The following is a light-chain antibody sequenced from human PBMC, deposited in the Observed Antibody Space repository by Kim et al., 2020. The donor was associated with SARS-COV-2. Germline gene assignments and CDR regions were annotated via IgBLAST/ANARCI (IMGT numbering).Light chain of an antibody. CDR3: AGWDDSLNGWV. CDR2: SDD. Sequence: ELTQPPSASGTPGQRVTISCSGGTSNIGTNAVNWYQQSPRTAPKLLFYSDDQRPSGVPDRFSASKSGTSASLAISGLQSEDEADYYCAGWDDSLNGWVFGGGTRLTVL. V-gene: IGLV1-44*01. J-gene: IGLJ3*02. CDR1: TSNIGTNA.